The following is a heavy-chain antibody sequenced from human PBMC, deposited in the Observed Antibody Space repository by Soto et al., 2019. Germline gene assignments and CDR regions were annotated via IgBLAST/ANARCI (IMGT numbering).Heavy chain of an antibody. CDR1: GFTFSSYA. Sequence: GGSLRLSCAASGFTFSSYAMSWVRQAPGKGLEWVSAISGSGGSTYYADSVKGRFTISRDNSKNTLYLQMNSLRAEDTAVYYCAKDRALVRGVIKPLDYYYGMDVWGQGTTVTVSS. D-gene: IGHD3-10*01. V-gene: IGHV3-23*01. J-gene: IGHJ6*02. CDR2: ISGSGGST. CDR3: AKDRALVRGVIKPLDYYYGMDV.